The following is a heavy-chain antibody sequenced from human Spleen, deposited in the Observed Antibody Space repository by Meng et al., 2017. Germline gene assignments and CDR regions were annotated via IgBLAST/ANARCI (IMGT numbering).Heavy chain of an antibody. J-gene: IGHJ4*02. CDR1: GDSFTSYA. CDR3: ARDTVAGNDY. V-gene: IGHV7-4-1*02. CDR2: INAGNGNP. D-gene: IGHD6-19*01. Sequence: QVQLGQSGSEGKKPGASVKVACKASGDSFTSYAMHWVRQAPGQRLEWMGWINAGNGNPTYAQGFTGRFVFSLDTSVSTAYLQISSLKAEDTAVYYCARDTVAGNDYWGQGTLVTVSS.